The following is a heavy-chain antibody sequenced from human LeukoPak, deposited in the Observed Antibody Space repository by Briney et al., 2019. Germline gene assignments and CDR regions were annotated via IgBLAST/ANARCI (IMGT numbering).Heavy chain of an antibody. D-gene: IGHD6-6*01. CDR3: AKIAARDTGEGY. CDR2: INPSGDST. Sequence: ASVKVSCKASGYTFTSNHIHWVRQAPGQGLEWMGVINPSGDSTSYAPNFQGRVTVTRDTSTSTVYMELSSLRSENTAIYYCAKIAARDTGEGYWGQGTLVTVSS. CDR1: GYTFTSNH. J-gene: IGHJ4*02. V-gene: IGHV1-46*01.